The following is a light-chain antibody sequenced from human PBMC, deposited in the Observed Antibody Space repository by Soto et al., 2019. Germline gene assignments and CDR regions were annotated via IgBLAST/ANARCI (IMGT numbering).Light chain of an antibody. J-gene: IGKJ1*01. Sequence: EIVMTHSPATLSVSPWEIATLSCRASQSVSSSYLAWYQQKRGQAPRLLIYGTSNRATGIPDRFSGSGSGTDFTLTISRLEPEDFAVYYCHQYGSSRTFGQGTKVDIK. CDR2: GTS. V-gene: IGKV3-20*01. CDR1: QSVSSSY. CDR3: HQYGSSRT.